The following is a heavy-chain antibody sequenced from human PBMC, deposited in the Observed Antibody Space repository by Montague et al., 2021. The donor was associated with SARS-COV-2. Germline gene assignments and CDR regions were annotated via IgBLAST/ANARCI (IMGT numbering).Heavy chain of an antibody. Sequence: PALVKPTQTLTLTCTFSGFSLSTSGVGVGWIRQPPGKALEWLALIYWDDDKRYSPSLKGRLTITKDTSKNQVVLTMTNMDPADTATYYCAHRDSARIAAAGFDYWGQGTLVTVSS. CDR1: GFSLSTSGVG. CDR3: AHRDSARIAAAGFDY. V-gene: IGHV2-5*02. D-gene: IGHD6-13*01. CDR2: IYWDDDK. J-gene: IGHJ4*02.